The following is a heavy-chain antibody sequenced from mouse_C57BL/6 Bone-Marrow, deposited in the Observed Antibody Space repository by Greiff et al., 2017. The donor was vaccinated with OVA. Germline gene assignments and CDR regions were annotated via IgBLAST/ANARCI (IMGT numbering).Heavy chain of an antibody. CDR3: ARGGRGVAMDY. CDR1: GYTFTSYW. CDR2: IYPGSGST. Sequence: VQLQQSGAELVKPGASVKMSCKASGYTFTSYWITWVKQRPGQGLEWIGDIYPGSGSTNYNEKFKSKATLTLDTSSSPAYMQLSSLTAEDSAVYYSARGGRGVAMDYWGQGTSVTVSS. V-gene: IGHV1-55*01. J-gene: IGHJ4*01.